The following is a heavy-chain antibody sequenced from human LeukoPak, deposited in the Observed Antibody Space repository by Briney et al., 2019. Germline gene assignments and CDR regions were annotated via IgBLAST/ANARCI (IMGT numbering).Heavy chain of an antibody. CDR3: ARSVAVVAATPVGY. V-gene: IGHV1-2*02. CDR2: INPNSGGT. D-gene: IGHD2-15*01. CDR1: GYTFTGYY. Sequence: ASVKASCKASGYTFTGYYMHWVRQAPGQGLEWMGWINPNSGGTNYAQKFQGRVTMTRDTSISTAYMELSRLRSDDTAVYYCARSVAVVAATPVGYWGQGTLVTVSS. J-gene: IGHJ4*02.